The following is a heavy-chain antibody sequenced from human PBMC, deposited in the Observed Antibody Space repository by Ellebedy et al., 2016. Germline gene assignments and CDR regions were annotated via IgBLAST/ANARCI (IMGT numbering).Heavy chain of an antibody. CDR2: ISANSDIT. D-gene: IGHD4-17*01. J-gene: IGHJ5*02. CDR3: RQGHYADL. CDR1: GFTVGNNY. Sequence: GESLKISXAASGFTVGNNYMSWVRQAPGKGLEWVSTISANSDITRYADSVKGRFTVSRDNSRNTVYLRMNNLRVEDTALYYCRQGHYADLWGQGTLVTVSS. V-gene: IGHV3-23*01.